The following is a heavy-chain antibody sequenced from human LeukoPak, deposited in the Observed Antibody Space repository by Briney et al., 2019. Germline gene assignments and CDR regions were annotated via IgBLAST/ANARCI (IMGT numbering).Heavy chain of an antibody. CDR3: ASHYDSSGPYSWFDP. CDR1: GGTFSSYA. J-gene: IGHJ5*02. CDR2: IIPIFGTA. Sequence: SVKVSCKASGGTFSSYAISWVRQAPGQGLEWMGGIIPIFGTANYAQKFQGRVTITTDGSTSTAYMELSSLRSEDTAVYYCASHYDSSGPYSWFDPWGQGTLVTVSS. D-gene: IGHD3-22*01. V-gene: IGHV1-69*05.